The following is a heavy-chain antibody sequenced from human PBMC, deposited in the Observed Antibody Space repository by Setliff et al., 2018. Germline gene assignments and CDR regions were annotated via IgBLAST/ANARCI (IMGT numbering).Heavy chain of an antibody. D-gene: IGHD3-10*01. Sequence: SETLSLTCTVSGGSFNAYSWTWIRQSAGKGLEWIGRMHNSGSTNYNSFFQGRVSISVDESKTQFSLNLYSVTAADTATYYCARDKWVLVRTHNYYYVDIWGKGTMVTVSS. CDR3: ARDKWVLVRTHNYYYVDI. CDR1: GGSFNAYS. J-gene: IGHJ6*03. V-gene: IGHV4-4*07. CDR2: MHNSGST.